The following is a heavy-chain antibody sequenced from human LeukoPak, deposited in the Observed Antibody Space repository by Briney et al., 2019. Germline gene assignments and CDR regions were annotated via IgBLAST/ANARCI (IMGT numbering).Heavy chain of an antibody. D-gene: IGHD3-3*01. CDR1: GGSIRTTSYY. CDR3: ARGGTFWDS. V-gene: IGHV4-39*07. CDR2: IYFSGST. J-gene: IGHJ4*02. Sequence: SETLSLTCTVSGGSIRTTSYYWGWIRQSPGREPEWIGAIYFSGSTYYNPSLESRVTISVDTSNNQFSLELNSVTAADTAVYYCARGGTFWDSWGQGTLVTVSS.